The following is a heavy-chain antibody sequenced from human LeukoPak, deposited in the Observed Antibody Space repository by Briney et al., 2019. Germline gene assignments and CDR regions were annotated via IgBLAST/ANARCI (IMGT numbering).Heavy chain of an antibody. CDR2: INHIGST. CDR3: ATGVPKPDPIVVVPAAIRVAQAFDS. Sequence: SETLSLTCAVYGGSFSDYYWNWIRQPPGKGLEWIGEINHIGSTSYNPSLKSRVTISADTSKNQFSLQLRSLTAADTAVYYCATGVPKPDPIVVVPAAIRVAQAFDSWGQGTLVTVSS. V-gene: IGHV4-34*01. J-gene: IGHJ4*02. CDR1: GGSFSDYY. D-gene: IGHD2-2*01.